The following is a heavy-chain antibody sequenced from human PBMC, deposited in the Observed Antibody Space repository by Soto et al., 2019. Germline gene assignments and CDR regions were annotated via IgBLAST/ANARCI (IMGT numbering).Heavy chain of an antibody. V-gene: IGHV1-69*13. D-gene: IGHD2-2*01. Sequence: ASVKVSCKVSGGTFNNYVINWVRQAPGQGLEWMAGIIPIFGTPNYAQKFQGRVTITADESTSTAYMELNSLRSEDTAVYYCAGRCDGTNCLAHFDYWGKGTLVTVSS. CDR3: AGRCDGTNCLAHFDY. CDR1: GGTFNNYV. CDR2: IIPIFGTP. J-gene: IGHJ4*02.